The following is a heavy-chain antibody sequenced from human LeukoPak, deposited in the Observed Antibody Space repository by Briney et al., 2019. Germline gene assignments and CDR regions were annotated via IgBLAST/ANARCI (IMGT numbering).Heavy chain of an antibody. J-gene: IGHJ4*02. CDR2: INPNSGGT. CDR1: GYTFTGYY. D-gene: IGHD3-10*01. V-gene: IGHV1-2*02. Sequence: GASVKVSCKASGYTFTGYYMHWVRQAPGQGLEWMGWINPNSGGTNYAQKFQDRVTMTRDTSISTAYMELSRLRSDDTAVYYCSRRGRNGSGSYYPPLFDYWGQGPLVTVSS. CDR3: SRRGRNGSGSYYPPLFDY.